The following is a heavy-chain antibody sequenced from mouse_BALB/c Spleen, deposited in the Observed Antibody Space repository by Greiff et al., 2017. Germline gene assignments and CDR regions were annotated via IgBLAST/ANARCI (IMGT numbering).Heavy chain of an antibody. CDR3: ARSGYDGYWIAY. CDR2: ISSGSSTI. J-gene: IGHJ3*01. D-gene: IGHD2-3*01. Sequence: EVQVVESGGGLVQPGGSRKLSCAASGFTFSSFGMHWVRQAPEKGLEWVAYISSGSSTIYYADTVKGRFTISRDNPKNTLFLQMTSLRSEDTAMYYCARSGYDGYWIAYWGQGTLVTVSA. CDR1: GFTFSSFG. V-gene: IGHV5-17*02.